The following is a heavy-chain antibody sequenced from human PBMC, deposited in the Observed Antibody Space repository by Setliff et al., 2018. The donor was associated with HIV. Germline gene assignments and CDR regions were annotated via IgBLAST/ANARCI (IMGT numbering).Heavy chain of an antibody. J-gene: IGHJ6*02. V-gene: IGHV3-7*01. D-gene: IGHD3-3*02. CDR1: RFDSNNYW. CDR3: TRKLAPGHGMDV. CDR2: IGQDGSEK. Sequence: PGGSLRLSCAASRFDSNNYWMCWVRQAPGEGLEWVANIGQDGSEKNYVDSVKGRFTISRDNAKNSLYLQMDSLRVEDTTVYYCTRKLAPGHGMDVWGQGTTVTVSS.